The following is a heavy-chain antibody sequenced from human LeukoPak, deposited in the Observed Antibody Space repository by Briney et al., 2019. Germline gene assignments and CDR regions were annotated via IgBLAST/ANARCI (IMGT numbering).Heavy chain of an antibody. CDR1: GYTFTSYG. D-gene: IGHD2-15*01. CDR3: ARDRCSGGSCYSDFDY. V-gene: IGHV1-18*01. J-gene: IGHJ4*02. CDR2: ISAYNGNT. Sequence: ASVKVSCKASGYTFTSYGISWVRQAPGQGLEWMGWISAYNGNTNYAQKLQGRVTMTTDTSMSTAYMELRSLRSDDTAVYYCARDRCSGGSCYSDFDYWGQGTLVTVSS.